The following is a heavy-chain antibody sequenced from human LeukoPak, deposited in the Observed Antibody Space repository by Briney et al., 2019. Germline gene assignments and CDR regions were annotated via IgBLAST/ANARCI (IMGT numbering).Heavy chain of an antibody. CDR1: GFTFSSYA. J-gene: IGHJ4*02. V-gene: IGHV3-30-3*01. D-gene: IGHD5-18*01. Sequence: PGGSLRLSCAASGFTFSSYAMHWVRQAPGKGLEWVAVISYDGSNKYYADSVKGRFTISRDNSKNTLYLQMNSLRAEDTAVYYCARGGRTAMAIDYWGQGTLVTVSP. CDR2: ISYDGSNK. CDR3: ARGGRTAMAIDY.